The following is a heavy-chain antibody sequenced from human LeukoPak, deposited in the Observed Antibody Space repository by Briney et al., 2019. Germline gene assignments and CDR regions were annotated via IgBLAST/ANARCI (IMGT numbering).Heavy chain of an antibody. Sequence: PGGSLRLSCAASGFTFSSYAMSWVRQAPGKGLEWVSAISGSGGSTYYADSVKGRFTISRDNSKNALYLQMNSLRAEDTAVYYCANDYGDYPLGFIWGQGTLVTVSS. D-gene: IGHD4-17*01. CDR1: GFTFSSYA. J-gene: IGHJ4*02. V-gene: IGHV3-23*01. CDR3: ANDYGDYPLGFI. CDR2: ISGSGGST.